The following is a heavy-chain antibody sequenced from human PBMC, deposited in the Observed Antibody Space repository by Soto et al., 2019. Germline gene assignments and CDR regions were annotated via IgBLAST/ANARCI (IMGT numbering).Heavy chain of an antibody. J-gene: IGHJ6*02. Sequence: TGGSLRLSCAASGFTFSSYAMSWVRQAPGKGLEWVSAISGSGGSTYYADSVKGRFTISRDNAKNSLYLQMNSLRAEDTAVYYCARGYYDFWSGSRGSPFGMDVWGQGTRVTVSS. CDR3: ARGYYDFWSGSRGSPFGMDV. CDR1: GFTFSSYA. V-gene: IGHV3-23*01. D-gene: IGHD3-3*01. CDR2: ISGSGGST.